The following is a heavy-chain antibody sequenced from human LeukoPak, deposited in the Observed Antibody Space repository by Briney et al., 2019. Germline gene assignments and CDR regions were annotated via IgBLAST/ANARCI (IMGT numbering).Heavy chain of an antibody. CDR3: ARGITSDY. Sequence: ASVKVSCEASGYTFTSYDVSWVRQASGQGLEWVGWMNPNSGNTGYAQNFQGRVTMTRDTSISTAYMELTSLRSEDTAIYYCARGITSDYWGQGILITVSS. V-gene: IGHV1-8*01. CDR1: GYTFTSYD. J-gene: IGHJ4*02. CDR2: MNPNSGNT.